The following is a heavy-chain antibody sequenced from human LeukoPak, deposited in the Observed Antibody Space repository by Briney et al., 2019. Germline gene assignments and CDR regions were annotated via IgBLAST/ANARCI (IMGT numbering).Heavy chain of an antibody. Sequence: SETLSLTCAVYGGSFSGYYWSWIRQPPGKGLEWIGEINHSGSTNYNPSLKSRVTISVDTSKNQFSLKLGSVTAADTAVYYCARVSYYDSSGCDYWGQGTLVTVSS. CDR1: GGSFSGYY. D-gene: IGHD3-22*01. CDR2: INHSGST. CDR3: ARVSYYDSSGCDY. V-gene: IGHV4-34*01. J-gene: IGHJ4*02.